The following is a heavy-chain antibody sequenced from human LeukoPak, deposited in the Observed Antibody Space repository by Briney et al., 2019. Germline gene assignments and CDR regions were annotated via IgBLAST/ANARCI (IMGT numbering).Heavy chain of an antibody. CDR1: GGSISSYY. Sequence: PSETLSLTCTVSGGSISSYYWSWIRQPPGKGLEWIGYIYYSGSTNYNPSLKSRVTISVDTSKNQFSLKLSPVTAADTAVYYCARHQGSSWYAYWGQGTLVTVSS. J-gene: IGHJ4*02. CDR2: IYYSGST. D-gene: IGHD6-13*01. CDR3: ARHQGSSWYAY. V-gene: IGHV4-59*01.